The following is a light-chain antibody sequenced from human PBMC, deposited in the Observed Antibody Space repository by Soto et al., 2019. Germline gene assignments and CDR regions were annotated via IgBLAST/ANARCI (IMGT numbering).Light chain of an antibody. CDR1: SGSIDSNF. V-gene: IGLV6-57*04. CDR3: QSYDTDNHVI. CDR2: EDN. Sequence: NFMLTQPHSVSESPGKTVTISCTRSSGSIDSNFVQWYQQRPGGAPTTVIYEDNKRPSGVPDRFSGSIDSSSNSASLTISGLKTEDEADYYCQSYDTDNHVIFGGGTKLTVL. J-gene: IGLJ2*01.